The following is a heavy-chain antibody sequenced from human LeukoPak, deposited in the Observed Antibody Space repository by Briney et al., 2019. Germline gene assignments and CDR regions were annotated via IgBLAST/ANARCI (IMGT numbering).Heavy chain of an antibody. J-gene: IGHJ4*02. CDR2: ISAYNGNT. Sequence: ASVKVSRKASGYTFTSYGISWVRQAPGQGLEWMGWISAYNGNTNYAQKLQGRVTMTTDTSTSTAYTELRSLRSDDTAVYYCARDPQYYYDSSGYYYADYFDYWGQGTLVTVSS. V-gene: IGHV1-18*01. D-gene: IGHD3-22*01. CDR3: ARDPQYYYDSSGYYYADYFDY. CDR1: GYTFTSYG.